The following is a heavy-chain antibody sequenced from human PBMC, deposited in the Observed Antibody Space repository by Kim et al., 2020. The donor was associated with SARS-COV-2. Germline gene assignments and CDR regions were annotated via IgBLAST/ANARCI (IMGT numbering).Heavy chain of an antibody. J-gene: IGHJ4*02. CDR1: GFTCRDDC. CDR2: MNSGGSII. V-gene: IGHV3-11*01. Sequence: GGSLRLSCAASGFTCRDDCMKWIRQAPGKGLEWVSYMNSGGSIIYYADSVKGRFTISRDNAKNSVDLQMNSLRAEDTALYYCVRESGDGYKIDYWGQGTLVTVSS. D-gene: IGHD5-12*01. CDR3: VRESGDGYKIDY.